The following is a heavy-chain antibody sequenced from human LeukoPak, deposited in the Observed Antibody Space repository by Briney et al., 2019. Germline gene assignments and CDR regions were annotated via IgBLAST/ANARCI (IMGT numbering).Heavy chain of an antibody. CDR3: AKNTGSCWRSYYYYMDV. CDR2: IYYSGST. Sequence: PSETLSLTCTVSGGSISSSSYYWGWIRQPPGKGLEWIGSIYYSGSTYYNPSLKSRVTISVDTSKNQFSLKLSSVTAADTAVYYCAKNTGSCWRSYYYYMDVWGKGTTVTVSS. D-gene: IGHD1-26*01. CDR1: GGSISSSSYY. J-gene: IGHJ6*03. V-gene: IGHV4-39*01.